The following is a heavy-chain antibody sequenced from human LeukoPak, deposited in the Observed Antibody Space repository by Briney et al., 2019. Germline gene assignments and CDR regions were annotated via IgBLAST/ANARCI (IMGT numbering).Heavy chain of an antibody. D-gene: IGHD5-12*01. Sequence: GGSLRLSCAASGFTFSRYEMIWVRQAPGKGLDWVSYISISGSTTYYADSVKGRFTISRDNAKNSLYLQMNSLRAEDAALYYCARVNSGSYIDYWGQGTLVTVSS. J-gene: IGHJ4*02. V-gene: IGHV3-48*03. CDR2: ISISGSTT. CDR1: GFTFSRYE. CDR3: ARVNSGSYIDY.